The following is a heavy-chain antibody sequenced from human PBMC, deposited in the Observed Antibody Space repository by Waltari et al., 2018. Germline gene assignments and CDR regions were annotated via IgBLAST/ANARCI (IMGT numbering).Heavy chain of an antibody. CDR3: AKDNYGSGSWADY. J-gene: IGHJ4*02. Sequence: QVQLVESGGGVVQPGRSLRLSCAASGFTFSSYGMHWVRQAPGKGLEWVAVISYDGSNKYYADSVKGRFTISRDNSKNALYLQMNSLRAEDTAVYYCAKDNYGSGSWADYWGQGTLVTVSS. CDR2: ISYDGSNK. CDR1: GFTFSSYG. V-gene: IGHV3-30*18. D-gene: IGHD3-10*01.